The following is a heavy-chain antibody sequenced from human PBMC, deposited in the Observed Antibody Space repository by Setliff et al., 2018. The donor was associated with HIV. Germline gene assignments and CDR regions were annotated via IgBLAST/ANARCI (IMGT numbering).Heavy chain of an antibody. CDR1: ADSVTSYS. D-gene: IGHD1-1*01. V-gene: IGHV4-4*08. Sequence: PLETLSLTCSVSADSVTSYSWEWIRQPPGRRLEWIGSVSTTDGATYNPSLQSRVSMSVDPSKKQVSLHLTSVTAADTAVYYCSRGSAAGTGLPPRDSWGQGILVTVSS. CDR3: SRGSAAGTGLPPRDS. J-gene: IGHJ5*01. CDR2: VSTTDGA.